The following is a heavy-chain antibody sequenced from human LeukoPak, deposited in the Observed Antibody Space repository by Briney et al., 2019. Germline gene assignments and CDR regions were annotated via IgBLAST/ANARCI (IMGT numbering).Heavy chain of an antibody. V-gene: IGHV3-30*18. CDR3: AKDRVGS. Sequence: GRSLRLSCAASGFTFSNYGMHWVRQAPGKGLEWVAVISYDGSNKYYADSVKGRFTISRDNSKNTLYLQMNSLRAEDTAVYYCAKDRVGSWGQGTLVTVSS. CDR1: GFTFSNYG. D-gene: IGHD1-26*01. CDR2: ISYDGSNK. J-gene: IGHJ4*02.